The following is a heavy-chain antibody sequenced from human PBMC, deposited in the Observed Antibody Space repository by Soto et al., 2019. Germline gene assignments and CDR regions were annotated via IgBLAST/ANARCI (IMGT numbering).Heavy chain of an antibody. Sequence: SETLSLTCTVSGGSISSGGYYWSWIRQHPGKGLEWIGYIYYSGSTYYNPSLKSRVTISVDTSKNQFSLKLSSVTAADTAVYYCARGAGPRPLMDVWGQGTTVTVSS. J-gene: IGHJ6*02. D-gene: IGHD6-6*01. CDR2: IYYSGST. V-gene: IGHV4-31*03. CDR1: GGSISSGGYY. CDR3: ARGAGPRPLMDV.